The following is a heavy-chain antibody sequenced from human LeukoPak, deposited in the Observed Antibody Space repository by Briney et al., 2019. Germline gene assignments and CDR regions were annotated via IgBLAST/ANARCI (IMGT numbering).Heavy chain of an antibody. CDR1: GFTFSSYA. J-gene: IGHJ4*02. Sequence: GGSLRLSCAASGFTFSSYAMSWVRQAPGKGLEGVSAISGSGGSTYYADSVKGRFTISRDNSKNTLYLQMNSLRAEDTAVYYCAKDGEWELLYYFDYWGQGALVTVSS. CDR3: AKDGEWELLYYFDY. D-gene: IGHD1-26*01. CDR2: ISGSGGST. V-gene: IGHV3-23*01.